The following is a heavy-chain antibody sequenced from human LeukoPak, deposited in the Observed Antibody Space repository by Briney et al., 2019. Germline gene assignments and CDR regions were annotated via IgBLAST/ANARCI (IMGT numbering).Heavy chain of an antibody. V-gene: IGHV3-9*01. CDR2: ISWNSGST. Sequence: SGGSLRLSCVASGFTFDDYAMHWVRQVPGKGLEWVSGISWNSGSTGYADSVKGRFTISRDNAKNSLYLQMNSLRAEDTALYYCAKGMTTVTTSGSDYWGQGTLVTVSS. CDR3: AKGMTTVTTSGSDY. CDR1: GFTFDDYA. D-gene: IGHD4-17*01. J-gene: IGHJ4*02.